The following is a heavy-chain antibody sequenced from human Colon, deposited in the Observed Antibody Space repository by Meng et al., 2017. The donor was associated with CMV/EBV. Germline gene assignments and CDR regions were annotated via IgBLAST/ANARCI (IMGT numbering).Heavy chain of an antibody. CDR3: ARDRKDLTVLSPATTYFEY. J-gene: IGHJ4*02. D-gene: IGHD2-2*01. CDR2: ISSGSRSV. V-gene: IGHV3-21*01. CDR1: GFTFRSHW. Sequence: GESLKISCAASGFTFRSHWMHWVRQVPGKGLEWVSSISSGSRSVYYADSVKGRFTISRDNAKSSLYLQMNSLTAEDTAVYYCARDRKDLTVLSPATTYFEYWGQGTLVTVSS.